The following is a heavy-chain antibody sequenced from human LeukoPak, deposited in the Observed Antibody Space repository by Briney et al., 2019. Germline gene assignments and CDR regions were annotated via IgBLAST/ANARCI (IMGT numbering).Heavy chain of an antibody. CDR3: AKDEPTYYYDSSGYYSTTPLFDY. CDR1: GFTFSSYA. V-gene: IGHV3-23*01. J-gene: IGHJ4*02. Sequence: PGGSLRLSCAASGFTFSSYAMSWVRQAPGKGLEWVSAISGSGGSTYYADSVKGRFTISRDNSKNTLYLQMNSLRAEDTAVYYCAKDEPTYYYDSSGYYSTTPLFDYWGQGTLVTVSS. D-gene: IGHD3-22*01. CDR2: ISGSGGST.